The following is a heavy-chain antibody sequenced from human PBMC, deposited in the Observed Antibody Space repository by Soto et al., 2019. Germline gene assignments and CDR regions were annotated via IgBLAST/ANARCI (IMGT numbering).Heavy chain of an antibody. J-gene: IGHJ3*01. CDR3: DRFSVQI. CDR2: INIDGSST. D-gene: IGHD6-19*01. V-gene: IGHV3-74*01. CDR1: GFTFSSYW. Sequence: VQLVESGGGLVQPGGSLRLSCAASGFTFSSYWMHWVRQAPGEGLVWVSRINIDGSSTSYADSVKGRFTISRENAKKTLYLQMNSLRGENRAIYYGDRFSVQIWDQGEM.